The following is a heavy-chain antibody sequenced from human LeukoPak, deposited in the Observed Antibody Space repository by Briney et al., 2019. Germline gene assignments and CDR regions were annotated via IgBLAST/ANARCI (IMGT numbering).Heavy chain of an antibody. CDR2: FYSSTRT. CDR3: ARCMSELDYGDYAYYYHMDV. V-gene: IGHV4-4*07. Sequence: PSETLSLTCTVSGGSISSYYWSWIRQPAGKGLEWIGHFYSSTRTTYNPSLESRVTISGDTAKNQFSLKLDSVTAADTAVYFCARCMSELDYGDYAYYYHMDVWGKGTTVTVSS. CDR1: GGSISSYY. D-gene: IGHD4-17*01. J-gene: IGHJ6*04.